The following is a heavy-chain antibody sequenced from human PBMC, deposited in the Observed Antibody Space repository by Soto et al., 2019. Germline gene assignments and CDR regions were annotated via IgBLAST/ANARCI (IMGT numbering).Heavy chain of an antibody. J-gene: IGHJ6*02. Sequence: SVKVSCKASGGTFSSNAIGWVRQAAGQGLEWMGGIIPILDTAKCAQKFQGRVTITADKSTSTAYMEVGSLRDEDTAVYYCARIDCTGNNCKPYYHYGMDVWGQGTTVTVSS. CDR2: IIPILDTA. CDR1: GGTFSSNA. D-gene: IGHD2-8*02. CDR3: ARIDCTGNNCKPYYHYGMDV. V-gene: IGHV1-69*10.